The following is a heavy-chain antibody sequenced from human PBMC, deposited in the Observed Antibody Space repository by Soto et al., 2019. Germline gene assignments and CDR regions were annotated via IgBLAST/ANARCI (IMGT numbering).Heavy chain of an antibody. CDR2: IYYSGST. J-gene: IGHJ5*02. V-gene: IGHV4-31*03. Sequence: SETLSLTCTVSGGFISSCGYYWSWIRQHPGKGLEWIGYIYYSGSTYYNPSLKSRVTISVDTSKNQFSLKLSSVTAADTAVYYCARGSYYDSSGYYGPWGQGTLVXVSS. CDR1: GGFISSCGYY. D-gene: IGHD3-22*01. CDR3: ARGSYYDSSGYYGP.